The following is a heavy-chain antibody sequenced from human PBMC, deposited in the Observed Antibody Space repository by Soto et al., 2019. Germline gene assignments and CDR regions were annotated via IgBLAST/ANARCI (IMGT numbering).Heavy chain of an antibody. CDR3: ARSGDGYYDSSGYYRLGAFDI. J-gene: IGHJ3*02. V-gene: IGHV4-4*02. Sequence: SETLSLTCAVSGGSISSSNWWSWVRQPPGKGLEWIGEIYHSGSTNYNPSLKSRVTISVDKSKNQFSLKLSSVTAADTAVYYCARSGDGYYDSSGYYRLGAFDIWGQGTMVTVSS. CDR2: IYHSGST. CDR1: GGSISSSNW. D-gene: IGHD3-22*01.